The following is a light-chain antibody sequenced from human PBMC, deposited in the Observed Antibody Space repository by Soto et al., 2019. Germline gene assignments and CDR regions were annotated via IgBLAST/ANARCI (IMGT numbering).Light chain of an antibody. CDR3: SSYTGTSAVV. Sequence: QSALTQPASVSGSPGQSITISCTGTSSDVGGYNYVSWYQQHPGKAPQLMIYDVSNRPSGVSNRFSGSKSDNTASLAISGLQAEDEADYYCSSYTGTSAVVFGGGTKLTVL. CDR1: SSDVGGYNY. CDR2: DVS. V-gene: IGLV2-14*01. J-gene: IGLJ2*01.